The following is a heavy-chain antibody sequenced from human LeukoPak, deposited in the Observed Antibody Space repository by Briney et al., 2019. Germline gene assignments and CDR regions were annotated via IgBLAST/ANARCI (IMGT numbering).Heavy chain of an antibody. CDR2: ISGSGGST. CDR3: AKYKGWDVRYYYYYMDV. CDR1: GFTFSDYA. J-gene: IGHJ6*03. D-gene: IGHD6-19*01. V-gene: IGHV3-23*01. Sequence: GGSLRLSCAASGFTFSDYAMSWVRQTPGKGLEWVSAISGSGGSTYYADSVKGRFTISRDNSKNTLYLQMNSLRAEDTAEYYCAKYKGWDVRYYYYYMDVWGKGTTVTVSS.